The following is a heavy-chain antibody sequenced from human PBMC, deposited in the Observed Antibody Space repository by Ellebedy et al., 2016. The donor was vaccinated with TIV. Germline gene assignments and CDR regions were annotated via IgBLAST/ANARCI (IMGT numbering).Heavy chain of an antibody. D-gene: IGHD2-2*01. V-gene: IGHV4-34*01. CDR1: GGSFSGYY. CDR2: INHSGST. J-gene: IGHJ6*02. CDR3: ARGGYQLLAYYYYGMDV. Sequence: SETLSLXCAVYGGSFSGYYWSWIRQPPGKGLEWTGEINHSGSTNYNPSLKSRVTISVDTSKDQFSLKLSSVTAADTAVYYCARGGYQLLAYYYYGMDVWGQGTTVTVSS.